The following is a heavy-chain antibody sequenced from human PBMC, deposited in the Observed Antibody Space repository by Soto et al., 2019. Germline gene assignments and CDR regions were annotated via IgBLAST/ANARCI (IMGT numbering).Heavy chain of an antibody. V-gene: IGHV4-31*03. Sequence: SETLSLTCTVSGASISRGGYYWSWLRQHPGKGLEWIGYIHYSGSTYYNPSLKSRVTISVDTSKSELSLQLTSVTAADTAVYYCARDLGYATSPDADVWGQGTTGTVSS. D-gene: IGHD2-15*01. CDR3: ARDLGYATSPDADV. CDR2: IHYSGST. J-gene: IGHJ6*02. CDR1: GASISRGGYY.